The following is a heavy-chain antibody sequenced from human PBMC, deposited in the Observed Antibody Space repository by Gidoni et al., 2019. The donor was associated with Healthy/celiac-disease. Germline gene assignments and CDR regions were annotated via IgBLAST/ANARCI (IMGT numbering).Heavy chain of an antibody. CDR2: ISSSSSYI. V-gene: IGHV3-21*01. CDR3: ARDYVVGATDY. Sequence: EVQLVESGGGLVKLGGSLRLSCAASAFTFSSAIMNWVRQAPGKGLEWVSAISSSSSYIYYADSVKGRFTIARDNAKNSLYLQMNSLRAEDTAVYYCARDYVVGATDYWGQGTLVTVSS. D-gene: IGHD1-26*01. CDR1: AFTFSSAI. J-gene: IGHJ4*02.